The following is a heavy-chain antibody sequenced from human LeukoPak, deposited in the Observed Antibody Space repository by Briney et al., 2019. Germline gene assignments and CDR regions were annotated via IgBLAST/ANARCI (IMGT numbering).Heavy chain of an antibody. CDR3: ARVNSALVVSSEGSWAGSLGFDH. V-gene: IGHV3-21*06. CDR2: ISGSSRYI. CDR1: GIPFSNYT. D-gene: IGHD3-22*01. J-gene: IGHJ4*02. Sequence: GGSLRLSCAASGIPFSNYTLTWVRQAPGKGLVWVSSISGSSRYIHYSDSVRGRFSISRDSAKNSVYLQMDSLTADDTAVYYCARVNSALVVSSEGSWAGSLGFDHWGQGILVIVSS.